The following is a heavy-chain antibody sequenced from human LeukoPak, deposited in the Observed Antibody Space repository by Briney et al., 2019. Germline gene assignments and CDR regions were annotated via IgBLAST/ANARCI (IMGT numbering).Heavy chain of an antibody. CDR1: GFTFSSYA. J-gene: IGHJ4*02. Sequence: GESLRLSCAASGFTFSSYAMGWVRQAPGKGLEWVSAISGSGGSTYYADSVKGRFTISRDNSKNTLYLQMNSLRAEDTAVYYCAKDLYGARLTGEYWGQGTLVTVSS. CDR2: ISGSGGST. V-gene: IGHV3-23*01. D-gene: IGHD4-17*01. CDR3: AKDLYGARLTGEY.